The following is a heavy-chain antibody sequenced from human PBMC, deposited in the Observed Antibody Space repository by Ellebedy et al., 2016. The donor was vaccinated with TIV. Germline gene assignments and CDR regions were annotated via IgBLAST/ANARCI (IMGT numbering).Heavy chain of an antibody. Sequence: PGESLRLSCAASGFTFRSSALSWVRQAPGKGLEWVSTVSGSGLSTYYADSVKGRFTISRDNSKNTLFLQMNRLRVEDSAAYFCATHGIGPYYYGMDVWGQGTTVTVSS. V-gene: IGHV3-23*01. CDR3: ATHGIGPYYYGMDV. J-gene: IGHJ6*02. D-gene: IGHD1-26*01. CDR1: GFTFRSSA. CDR2: VSGSGLST.